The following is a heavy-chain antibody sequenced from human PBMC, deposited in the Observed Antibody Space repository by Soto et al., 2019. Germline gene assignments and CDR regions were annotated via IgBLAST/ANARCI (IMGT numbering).Heavy chain of an antibody. CDR2: IYYSGST. CDR1: GDSISSANYY. V-gene: IGHV4-30-4*01. CDR3: ERHSIWLLLSDY. J-gene: IGHJ4*02. Sequence: CTVSGDSISSANYYWSWLRQPPGKGLEWIGYIYYSGSTTYNPSLKSQFTISFDTSKNQFSLKLGSVTAADTAVYFCERHSIWLLLSDYWGQGTLVTVSS. D-gene: IGHD3-22*01.